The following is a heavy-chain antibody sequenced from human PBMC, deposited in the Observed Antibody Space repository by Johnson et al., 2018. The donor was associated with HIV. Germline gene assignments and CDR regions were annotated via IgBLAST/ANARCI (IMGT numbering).Heavy chain of an antibody. CDR3: ARAQGQWLTQVWDAFDI. J-gene: IGHJ3*02. CDR1: GFTFDDYA. D-gene: IGHD6-19*01. V-gene: IGHV3-9*01. Sequence: VQLVESGGGLVQPGRSLKLSCAASGFTFDDYAMHWVRQTPGKGLEWVSGIRWTSGSISYADSVKGRFTISRDNAKNSLYLQMNSRRAEDTAVYFCARAQGQWLTQVWDAFDIWGQGTMVTVSS. CDR2: IRWTSGSI.